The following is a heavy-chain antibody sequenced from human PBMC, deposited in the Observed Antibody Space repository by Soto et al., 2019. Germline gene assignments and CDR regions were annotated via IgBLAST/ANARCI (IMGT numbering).Heavy chain of an antibody. Sequence: GTSVKVSCKASGETFTSYDINWVRQATRQGLEWMGWMNPNSGNTGYAQKFQGRVTMTRNTSISTAYMELSSLRSEDTAVYYCARDFHDYRYYYYGMDVWVQGTTVTVSS. D-gene: IGHD4-4*01. V-gene: IGHV1-8*01. CDR1: GETFTSYD. CDR2: MNPNSGNT. CDR3: ARDFHDYRYYYYGMDV. J-gene: IGHJ6*02.